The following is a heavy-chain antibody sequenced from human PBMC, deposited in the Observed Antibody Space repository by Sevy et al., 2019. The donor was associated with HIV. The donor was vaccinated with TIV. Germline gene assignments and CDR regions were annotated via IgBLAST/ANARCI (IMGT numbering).Heavy chain of an antibody. Sequence: GGSLRLSCAASGFTFDDYTMNWVLQAPGKGLEWVSGISWSSGNIAYADSVEGRFTISRDNAKNSLYLQMNSLRVEDTALYYCVKDRSGSYSFDYWGQGTLVTVSS. D-gene: IGHD1-26*01. V-gene: IGHV3-9*01. CDR1: GFTFDDYT. CDR2: ISWSSGNI. J-gene: IGHJ4*02. CDR3: VKDRSGSYSFDY.